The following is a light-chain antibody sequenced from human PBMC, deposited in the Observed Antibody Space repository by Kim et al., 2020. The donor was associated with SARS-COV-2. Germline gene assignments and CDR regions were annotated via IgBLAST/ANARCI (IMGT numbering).Light chain of an antibody. CDR3: QSADSSGTYPVV. J-gene: IGLJ2*01. CDR1: ALPKQY. V-gene: IGLV3-25*03. Sequence: PGQTARITCSGDALPKQYAYWYQQKPGQAPVLVIYKDSERPSGIPERFSGSSSGTTVTLTISGVQAEDEADYYCQSADSSGTYPVVFGGGTQLIVL. CDR2: KDS.